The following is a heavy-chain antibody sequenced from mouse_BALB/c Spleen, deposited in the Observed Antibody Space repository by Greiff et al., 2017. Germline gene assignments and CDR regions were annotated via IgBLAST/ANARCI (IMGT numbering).Heavy chain of an antibody. Sequence: VQLKQSGAELVRSGASVKLSCTASGFNIKDYYMHWVKQRPEQGLEWIGWIDPENGDTEYAPNFQGKATMTADTSSNTAYLQLSSLTSEDTAVYYCNYYGSSYVGFAYWGQGTLVTVSA. V-gene: IGHV14-4*02. CDR1: GFNIKDYY. CDR2: IDPENGDT. D-gene: IGHD1-1*01. CDR3: NYYGSSYVGFAY. J-gene: IGHJ3*01.